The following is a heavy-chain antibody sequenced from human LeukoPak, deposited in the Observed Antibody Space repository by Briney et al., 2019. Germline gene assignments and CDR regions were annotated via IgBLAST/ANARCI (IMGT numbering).Heavy chain of an antibody. V-gene: IGHV3-23*01. CDR1: GFTFSRLA. D-gene: IGHD3-16*02. J-gene: IGHJ4*02. CDR3: SKDRENEGYPCLHH. Sequence: GGSLRLSCAASGFTFSRLAMTWVRQAPGKGLEWVSTISDSGPSYADAVRGRFTIFRDNSRNKLSLQMDSLRAEDTAVYYCSKDRENEGYPCLHHWGLGTLVTVSS. CDR2: ISDSGP.